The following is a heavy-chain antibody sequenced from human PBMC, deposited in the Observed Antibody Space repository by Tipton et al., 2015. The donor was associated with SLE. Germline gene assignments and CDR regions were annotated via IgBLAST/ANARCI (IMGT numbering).Heavy chain of an antibody. CDR2: IFFSRST. V-gene: IGHV4-39*07. Sequence: TLSLTCTVSGGSISSNSYYWGWIRQPPGKGLEWIVSIFFSRSTYDNPSPKSRVTIPLHTTRTQFSLKLRSVTAADTAIYYWARGGYSSGWYGDYFVYCGQGALVTVSS. CDR1: GGSISSNSYY. CDR3: ARGGYSSGWYGDYFVY. D-gene: IGHD6-19*01. J-gene: IGHJ4*02.